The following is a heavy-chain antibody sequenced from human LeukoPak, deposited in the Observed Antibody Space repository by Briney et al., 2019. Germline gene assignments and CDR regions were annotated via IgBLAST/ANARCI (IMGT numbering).Heavy chain of an antibody. CDR3: ARHEDVAVFRNGLDV. J-gene: IGHJ6*02. Sequence: PSETLSLTCTVSGYSISTGYYWDWIRQPPGEGPEWIGSIYHSGSTYYNPSLKGRVTISRDTSKNQFSLKLSSVTAADTAVYYCARHEDVAVFRNGLDVWGQGTTVTVS. CDR2: IYHSGST. D-gene: IGHD1-14*01. CDR1: GYSISTGYY. V-gene: IGHV4-38-2*02.